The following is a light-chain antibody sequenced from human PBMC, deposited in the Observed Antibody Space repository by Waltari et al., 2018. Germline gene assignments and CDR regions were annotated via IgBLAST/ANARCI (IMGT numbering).Light chain of an antibody. CDR2: GAS. Sequence: EIVMTQSPATLSVSPGERATLSCRASQSVSSNLAWYQQKPGQAPRLLIYGASTRATGIPARFSGSGSGTEFTLTISSLQSEDFAVYYCQQYNNCPRWRTFGQGTKVEIK. CDR3: QQYNNCPRWRT. V-gene: IGKV3-15*01. CDR1: QSVSSN. J-gene: IGKJ1*01.